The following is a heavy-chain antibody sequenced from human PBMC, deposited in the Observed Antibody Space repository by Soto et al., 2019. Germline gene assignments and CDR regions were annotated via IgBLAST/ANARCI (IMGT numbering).Heavy chain of an antibody. Sequence: SETLSLTCTVSGGSISSSSYYWGWIRQPPGKGLEWIGSIYYSGSTNYNPSLTRRVTISVDTSKNQFSLKLSSVTAADTAVYYCARSDGRYWGQGTLVTVSS. CDR3: ARSDGRY. V-gene: IGHV4-39*07. J-gene: IGHJ4*02. CDR2: IYYSGST. CDR1: GGSISSSSYY.